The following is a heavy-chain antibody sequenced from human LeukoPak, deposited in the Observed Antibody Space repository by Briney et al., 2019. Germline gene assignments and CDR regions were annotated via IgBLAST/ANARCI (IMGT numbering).Heavy chain of an antibody. Sequence: GASVKVSCKASGYTSTGYYMHWVRQAPGQGLEWMGWINPNSGGTNYAQKFQGRVTMTRDTSISTAYMELSRLRSDDTAVYYCARDEGYLWLSYPVSFYFDYWGQGTLVTVSS. V-gene: IGHV1-2*02. CDR2: INPNSGGT. CDR3: ARDEGYLWLSYPVSFYFDY. D-gene: IGHD3-22*01. J-gene: IGHJ4*02. CDR1: GYTSTGYY.